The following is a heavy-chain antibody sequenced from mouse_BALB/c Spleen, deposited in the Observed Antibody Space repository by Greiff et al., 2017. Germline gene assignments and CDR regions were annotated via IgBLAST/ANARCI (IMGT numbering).Heavy chain of an antibody. CDR2: INPSSGYT. D-gene: IGHD2-3*01. CDR1: GYTFTSYT. V-gene: IGHV1-4*01. Sequence: VQLQQSGAELARPGASVKMSCKASGYTFTSYTMHWVKQRPGQGLEWIGYINPSSGYTNSNQKFKDKATLTADKSSSTAYMQLSSLTSEDSAVYYCARYDGYYQAWFAYWGQGTLVTVSA. J-gene: IGHJ3*01. CDR3: ARYDGYYQAWFAY.